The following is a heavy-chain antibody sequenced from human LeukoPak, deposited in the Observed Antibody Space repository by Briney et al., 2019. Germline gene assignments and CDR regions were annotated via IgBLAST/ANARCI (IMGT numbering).Heavy chain of an antibody. Sequence: SETLSLTCTVSGGSIGSYHWSWIRQPPGKGLECIGYIYSSGSTNYNPSLKSRVTISVDTSKNQFSLKLSSVTAADTAVYYCARDSRSGWGNWFDPWGQGTLVTVSS. CDR3: ARDSRSGWGNWFDP. D-gene: IGHD6-19*01. V-gene: IGHV4-59*12. CDR2: IYSSGST. J-gene: IGHJ5*02. CDR1: GGSIGSYH.